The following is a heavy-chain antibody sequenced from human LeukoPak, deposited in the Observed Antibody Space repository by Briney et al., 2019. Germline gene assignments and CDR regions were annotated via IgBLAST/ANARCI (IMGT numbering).Heavy chain of an antibody. D-gene: IGHD2-2*01. CDR1: GYTFTSYG. V-gene: IGHV1-18*04. CDR2: ISAYNGIT. CDR3: ARDPGERPADNYYYYGMDV. Sequence: ASVKVSCKASGYTFTSYGISWVRQAPGQGLEWMGWISAYNGITNYAQKLQGRVTMTTDTSTSTAYMELRSLRSDDTAVYYCARDPGERPADNYYYYGMDVWGKGTTVTVSS. J-gene: IGHJ6*04.